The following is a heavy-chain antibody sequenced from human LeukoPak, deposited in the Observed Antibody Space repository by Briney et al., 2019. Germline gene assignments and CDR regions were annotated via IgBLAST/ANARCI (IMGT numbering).Heavy chain of an antibody. CDR3: ARDRCSGTSCYFDY. CDR2: ISSSSSTI. Sequence: GGSLRLSCAASGFTFSSYSMNWVRRAPGKGLEWVSYISSSSSTIYYADSVKGRFTISRDSAKNSLYLQMNSLRDEDTAVYYCARDRCSGTSCYFDYWGQGTLVTVSS. D-gene: IGHD2-2*01. J-gene: IGHJ4*02. V-gene: IGHV3-48*02. CDR1: GFTFSSYS.